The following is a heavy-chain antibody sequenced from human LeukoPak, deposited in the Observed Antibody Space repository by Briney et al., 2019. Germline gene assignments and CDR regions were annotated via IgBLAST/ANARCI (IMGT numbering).Heavy chain of an antibody. CDR2: IKQDGSEK. Sequence: GGSLRLSCAASGFAFGGYWMSWVRQAPGKGLEWVANIKQDGSEKYYVDSVKGRFTISRDNAKNSLYLQMNSLRAEDTAVYYCAGRGAVPGEHIDYWGQGTLVTVSS. CDR3: AGRGAVPGEHIDY. CDR1: GFAFGGYW. J-gene: IGHJ4*02. V-gene: IGHV3-7*01. D-gene: IGHD1/OR15-1a*01.